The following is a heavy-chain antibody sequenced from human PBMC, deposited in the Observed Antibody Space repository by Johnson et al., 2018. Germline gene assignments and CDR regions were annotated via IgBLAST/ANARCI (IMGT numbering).Heavy chain of an antibody. D-gene: IGHD4-17*01. CDR1: GFTFSDHY. J-gene: IGHJ4*02. CDR3: AAALGYGDYVKAD. CDR2: IRNNANSYTT. Sequence: EVQLVETGGGLVQPGGSLRLSCAASGFTFSDHYMDWVRQAPGKGLEWVGRIRNNANSYTTEYAATVKGRFSIARDDSYNSLYLQMNSLGVDDTSVYYCAAALGYGDYVKADWGQGTLVTVSS. V-gene: IGHV3-72*01.